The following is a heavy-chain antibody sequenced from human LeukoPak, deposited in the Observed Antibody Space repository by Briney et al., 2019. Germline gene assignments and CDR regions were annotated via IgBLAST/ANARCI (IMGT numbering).Heavy chain of an antibody. D-gene: IGHD4-17*01. Sequence: GGSLRLSCAASGFTVSTNYMSWVRQAPGKGLEWVSVIYRDDTTYYADSVKGRFTISRDNSKNTLYLQMNSLRAEDTAVYYCAKNGNLYGDSPDYWGQGTLVTVSS. CDR3: AKNGNLYGDSPDY. J-gene: IGHJ4*02. CDR2: IYRDDTT. V-gene: IGHV3-53*01. CDR1: GFTVSTNY.